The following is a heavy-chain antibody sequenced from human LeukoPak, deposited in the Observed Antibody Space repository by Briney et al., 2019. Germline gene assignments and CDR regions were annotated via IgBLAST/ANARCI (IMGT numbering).Heavy chain of an antibody. CDR2: IYYSGST. J-gene: IGHJ4*02. V-gene: IGHV4-38-2*02. Sequence: SETLSLTCTVSGYSISSGYYWGWIRQPPGKGLEWIGSIYYSGSTYYNPSLKSRVTISVDTSKNQFSLKLSSVTAADTAVYYCARLSSLIDYWGQGTLVTVSS. CDR1: GYSISSGYY. CDR3: ARLSSLIDY.